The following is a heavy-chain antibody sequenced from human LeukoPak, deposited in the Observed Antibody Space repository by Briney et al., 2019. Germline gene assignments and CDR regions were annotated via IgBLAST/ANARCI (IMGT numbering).Heavy chain of an antibody. CDR3: AREPGYCSGGGCYGGWFDP. V-gene: IGHV4-59*12. CDR2: IYYSGST. D-gene: IGHD2-15*01. J-gene: IGHJ5*02. CDR1: GGSISSYY. Sequence: KPSETLSLTCTVSGGSISSYYWSWIRQPPGKGLEWIGYIYYSGSTNYNPSLKSRVTISGDTSKNQISLKLNSVTAADTAVYYCAREPGYCSGGGCYGGWFDPWGQGTLVIASS.